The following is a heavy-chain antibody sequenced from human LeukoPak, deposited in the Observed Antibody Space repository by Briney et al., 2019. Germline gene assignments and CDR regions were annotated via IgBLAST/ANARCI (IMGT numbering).Heavy chain of an antibody. CDR1: GFTFDDYG. Sequence: GGSLRLSCAASGFTFDDYGMSWVRQAPGKGLEWVSGINWNGGSTGYADSVKGRFTISRDNSKNTLYLQMNSLRAEDTAVYYCARDSDIGAADYYFDYWGQGTLVTVSS. CDR2: INWNGGST. D-gene: IGHD6-13*01. V-gene: IGHV3-20*04. J-gene: IGHJ4*02. CDR3: ARDSDIGAADYYFDY.